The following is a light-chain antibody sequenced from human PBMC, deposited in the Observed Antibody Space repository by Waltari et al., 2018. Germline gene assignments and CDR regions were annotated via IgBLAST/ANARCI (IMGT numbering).Light chain of an antibody. CDR2: HAS. J-gene: IGKJ4*01. CDR1: QSVDKY. V-gene: IGKV3-20*01. CDR3: QQYDGEVVT. Sequence: EIVLTQSPGTLSLSPGERATLSCRASQSVDKYLAWYQQKPGQAPRLLSYHASIRATGIPDRFSGSGSGTDFSLTISRLEPEDFAVYYCQQYDGEVVTFGGGTKVEI.